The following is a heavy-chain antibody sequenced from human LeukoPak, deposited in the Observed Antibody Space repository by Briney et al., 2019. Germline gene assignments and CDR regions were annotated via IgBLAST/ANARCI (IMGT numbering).Heavy chain of an antibody. CDR3: ARDEFQMATISAAY. V-gene: IGHV3-21*01. D-gene: IGHD5-12*01. Sequence: WGSLRLSCAASGFTFSSYRMNWGRQAPGKGLEWVSSISSSSSYIYYADSVKGRFTISRDNAKNSLYLQMNSLRAEDTAVYYCARDEFQMATISAAYWGQGTLVTVSS. CDR2: ISSSSSYI. CDR1: GFTFSSYR. J-gene: IGHJ4*02.